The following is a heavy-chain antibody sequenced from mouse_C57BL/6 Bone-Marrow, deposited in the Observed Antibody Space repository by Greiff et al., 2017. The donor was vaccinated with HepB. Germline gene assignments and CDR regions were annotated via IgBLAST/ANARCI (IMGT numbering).Heavy chain of an antibody. CDR1: GFTFSSYA. D-gene: IGHD1-1*01. V-gene: IGHV5-9-1*02. CDR2: ISSGGDYI. CDR3: TRVYGSSSYWNFDV. J-gene: IGHJ1*03. Sequence: EVQRVESGEGLVKPGGSLKLSCAASGFTFSSYAMSWVRQTPEKRLEWVAYISSGGDYIYYADTVKGRFTISRDNARNTRYLQMSSLKSEDTAMYYCTRVYGSSSYWNFDVWGTGTTVTVSS.